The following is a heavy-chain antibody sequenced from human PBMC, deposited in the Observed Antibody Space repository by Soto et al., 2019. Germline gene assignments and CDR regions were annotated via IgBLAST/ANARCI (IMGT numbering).Heavy chain of an antibody. CDR3: GRCRTDSYAMDV. CDR2: ISPYNVRT. D-gene: IGHD1-1*01. Sequence: ASVKVPCKAAGYSFTSYGIAWVRQVPGQGPEWRGWISPYNVRTNYAQNVQRRVVMTTDISTNIVYLELRSLRSDDTAMYYCGRCRTDSYAMDVWGEGTTGPVSS. CDR1: GYSFTSYG. J-gene: IGHJ6*04. V-gene: IGHV1-18*01.